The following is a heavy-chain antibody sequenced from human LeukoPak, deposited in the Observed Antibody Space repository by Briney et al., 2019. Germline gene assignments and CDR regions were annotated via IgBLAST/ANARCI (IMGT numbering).Heavy chain of an antibody. J-gene: IGHJ4*02. CDR1: GFTVSSNY. Sequence: GGSLRLSCAASGFTVSSNYMSWVRQAPGKGLEWVAVISYDGSNKYYADSVKGRFTISRDNSKNTLYLQMNSLRAEDTAVYYCAREYSSGWYSRFDYWGQGTLVTVSS. V-gene: IGHV3-30-3*01. D-gene: IGHD6-19*01. CDR2: ISYDGSNK. CDR3: AREYSSGWYSRFDY.